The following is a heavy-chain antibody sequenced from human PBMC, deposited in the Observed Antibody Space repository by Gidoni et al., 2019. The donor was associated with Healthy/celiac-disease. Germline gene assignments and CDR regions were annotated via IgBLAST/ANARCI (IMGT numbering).Heavy chain of an antibody. CDR2: ISYDGSNK. Sequence: QVQLVESGGGVVQPGRSLRLSCAASGFTFSSYGMHWVRQAPGKGLEWVAVISYDGSNKYYADSVKGRFTISRDNSKNTLYLQMNSLRAEDTAVYYCAKDLIACWFDPWGQGTLVTVSS. CDR1: GFTFSSYG. D-gene: IGHD2-21*01. V-gene: IGHV3-30*18. J-gene: IGHJ5*02. CDR3: AKDLIACWFDP.